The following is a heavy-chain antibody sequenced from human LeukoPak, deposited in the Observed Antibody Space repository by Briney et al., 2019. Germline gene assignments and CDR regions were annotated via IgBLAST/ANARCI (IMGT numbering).Heavy chain of an antibody. J-gene: IGHJ4*02. D-gene: IGHD3-10*01. CDR1: GFTFSSYW. CDR3: VRDWGYYGDY. CDR2: RKQDGSER. Sequence: GGSLRLSCAASGFTFSSYWMTWVRQAPGKGLEWVANRKQDGSERYYVDSVKGRFTISRDNAKNSLYLQMNSLRAEDTAVYYCVRDWGYYGDYWGQGTLVAVSS. V-gene: IGHV3-7*01.